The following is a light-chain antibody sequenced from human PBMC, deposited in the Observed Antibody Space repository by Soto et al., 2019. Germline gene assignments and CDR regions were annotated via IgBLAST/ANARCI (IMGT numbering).Light chain of an antibody. CDR1: QSISSW. V-gene: IGKV1-5*01. CDR2: DAS. Sequence: DNQMTQSPSTLSASVGDRVTITCPASQSISSWLAWYQQKPGKAPKLLIYDASSLESAVPSRFRGSGSGTEFTLTISSLQPDDFATYYCQQYNSYSETFGQGTKVDIK. CDR3: QQYNSYSET. J-gene: IGKJ1*01.